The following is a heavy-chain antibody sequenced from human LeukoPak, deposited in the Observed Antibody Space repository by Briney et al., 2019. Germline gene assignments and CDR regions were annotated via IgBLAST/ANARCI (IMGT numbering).Heavy chain of an antibody. D-gene: IGHD3-10*01. V-gene: IGHV4-39*01. CDR1: GGSISSFSYY. CDR3: ARPRHYYGSGFDY. Sequence: SETLSLTCTVSGGSISSFSYYWGWIRQPPGKGLEWIGSIYYSGATYYNPSLKSRVTISVDTSKNQFSLKLSSVTAADTAVYYCARPRHYYGSGFDYWGQGTLVTVSS. CDR2: IYYSGAT. J-gene: IGHJ4*02.